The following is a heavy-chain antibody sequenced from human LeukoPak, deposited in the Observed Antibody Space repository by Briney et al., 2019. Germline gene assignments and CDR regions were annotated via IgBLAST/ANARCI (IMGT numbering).Heavy chain of an antibody. CDR2: INAGNGNT. V-gene: IGHV1-3*03. CDR1: GYTFTVYG. Sequence: ASVKVSCKASGYTFTVYGMHWVRQAPGQRLEWMGWINAGNGNTKYSEEFQGRVTITRDTSANTVYMELSSLRSEDMAVYYCARAFVQPNYYMDVWGKGTTVTISS. J-gene: IGHJ6*03. D-gene: IGHD5-18*01. CDR3: ARAFVQPNYYMDV.